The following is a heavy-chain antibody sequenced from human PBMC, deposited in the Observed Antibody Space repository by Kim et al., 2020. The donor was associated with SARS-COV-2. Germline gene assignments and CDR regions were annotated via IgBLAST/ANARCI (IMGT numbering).Heavy chain of an antibody. Sequence: SETLSLTCTVSGYSISSGYYWGWIRQPPGKGLEWIGSIYHSGSTYYNPSLKSRVTISVDTSKNQFSLKLSSVTAADTAVYYCARAGYCSGGSCYYDYWGQETLVTVSS. CDR3: ARAGYCSGGSCYYDY. V-gene: IGHV4-38-2*02. J-gene: IGHJ4*02. D-gene: IGHD2-15*01. CDR2: IYHSGST. CDR1: GYSISSGYY.